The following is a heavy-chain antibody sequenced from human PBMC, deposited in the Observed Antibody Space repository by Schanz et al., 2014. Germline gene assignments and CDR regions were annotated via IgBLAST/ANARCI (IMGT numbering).Heavy chain of an antibody. J-gene: IGHJ4*02. CDR1: GFTFSSYG. Sequence: QVQLVESGGGVVQFGRSLRLSCVASGFTFSSYGMHWVRQAPGKGLEWVAAMSYDGSIKYYGDSVKGRFTISRDKSKNTLYLHMNTLRSEDTAVYYCAKDSTHIDIVLVPTAIDYWGQGTLVTVSS. CDR2: MSYDGSIK. V-gene: IGHV3-30*18. CDR3: AKDSTHIDIVLVPTAIDY. D-gene: IGHD2-2*01.